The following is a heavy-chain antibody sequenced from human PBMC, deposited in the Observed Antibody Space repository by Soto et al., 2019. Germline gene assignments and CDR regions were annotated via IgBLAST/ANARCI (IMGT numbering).Heavy chain of an antibody. D-gene: IGHD2-21*02. CDR1: GFTFDDYA. Sequence: EVQLVESGGGLVQPGRSLRLSCAASGFTFDDYAMHWVRQAPGKGLEWVSGISWNSGSIGYADSVKGRFTISRDNAKNSLYLQMNSLRAEDTALYYCAKPGDSEGESYFDLWGRGTLVTVSS. V-gene: IGHV3-9*01. J-gene: IGHJ2*01. CDR3: AKPGDSEGESYFDL. CDR2: ISWNSGSI.